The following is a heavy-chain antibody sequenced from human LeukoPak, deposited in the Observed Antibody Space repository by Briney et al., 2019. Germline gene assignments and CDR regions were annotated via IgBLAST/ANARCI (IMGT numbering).Heavy chain of an antibody. CDR1: GFTFSSYG. CDR2: ISGSGGST. Sequence: GSLRLSCAASGFTFSSYGMSWVRQAPGKGLEWVSAISGSGGSTYYADSVKGRFTISRGNSKNTLYLQMNSLRAEDTAVYYCAKDSGYVRYYFDYWGQGTLVTVSS. J-gene: IGHJ4*02. D-gene: IGHD5-12*01. CDR3: AKDSGYVRYYFDY. V-gene: IGHV3-23*01.